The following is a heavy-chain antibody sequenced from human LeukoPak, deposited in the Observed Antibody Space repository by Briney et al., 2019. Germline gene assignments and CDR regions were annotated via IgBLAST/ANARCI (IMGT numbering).Heavy chain of an antibody. V-gene: IGHV1-18*01. CDR1: GYTFTSYG. CDR2: ISAYNGNT. D-gene: IGHD3-22*01. J-gene: IGHJ1*01. Sequence: ASVKVSCKASGYTFTSYGISWVRQAPGQGLEWMGWISAYNGNTNYAQKLQGRVTMTTDTSTSTAYMELRSLRSDDTAVYYCARARRGYYYDSSGYYLEYFQHWGQGTLVTVS. CDR3: ARARRGYYYDSSGYYLEYFQH.